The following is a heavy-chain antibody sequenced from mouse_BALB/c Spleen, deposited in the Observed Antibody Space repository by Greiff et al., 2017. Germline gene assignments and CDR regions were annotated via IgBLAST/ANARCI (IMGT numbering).Heavy chain of an antibody. D-gene: IGHD2-1*01. V-gene: IGHV1-4*01. Sequence: QVQLQQSGAELARPGASVKMSCKASGYTFTSYTMHWVKQRPGQGLEWIGYINPSSGYTNYNQKFKDKATLTADKSSSTAYMQLSSLTSEDSAVYYCARVLYYGNYVDAMDYWGQGTSVTVSS. CDR1: GYTFTSYT. CDR3: ARVLYYGNYVDAMDY. J-gene: IGHJ4*01. CDR2: INPSSGYT.